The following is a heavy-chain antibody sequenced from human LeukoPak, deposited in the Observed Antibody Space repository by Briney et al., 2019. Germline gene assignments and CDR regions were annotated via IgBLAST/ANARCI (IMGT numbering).Heavy chain of an antibody. CDR3: VYSSSSDY. Sequence: EGSLRLSCAASGFTFSNYWMHWVRQAPGKGLVWVSRINTDGSSTSCADSVKGRFTISRDNAKNTLYLQMNSLRAEDTAVYYCVYSSSSDYWGQGTLVTVSS. CDR2: INTDGSST. D-gene: IGHD6-6*01. CDR1: GFTFSNYW. J-gene: IGHJ4*02. V-gene: IGHV3-74*01.